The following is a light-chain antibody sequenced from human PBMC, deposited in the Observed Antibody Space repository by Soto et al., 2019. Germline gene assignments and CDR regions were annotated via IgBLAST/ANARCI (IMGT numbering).Light chain of an antibody. CDR1: LSVSVY. CDR2: DAS. Sequence: ALTQSPATLSLSPGERATLSCKTSLSVSVYLDWYQQKPGQAPRLLVSDASKRATGIPARFSGSGSGTDFTPTISSLEPEDFVVYYGHQRQYWPPITFGQGTRLEIK. CDR3: HQRQYWPPIT. J-gene: IGKJ5*01. V-gene: IGKV3-11*01.